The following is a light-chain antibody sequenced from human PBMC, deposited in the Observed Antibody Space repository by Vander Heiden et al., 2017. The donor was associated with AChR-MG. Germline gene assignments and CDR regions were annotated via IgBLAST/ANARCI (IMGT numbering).Light chain of an antibody. CDR1: SANIMAGYD. J-gene: IGLJ3*02. V-gene: IGLV1-40*01. Sequence: QSALTQPPSVSGAPGQRGTISCTGSSANIMAGYDEHWYQQRPAKAHQLLLYCSSNRHSVVPDRLYGSKSGTSASQSLTGLQAEDEADYYCQSYDISLSGSWVFGGGTKLTVL. CDR3: QSYDISLSGSWV. CDR2: CSS.